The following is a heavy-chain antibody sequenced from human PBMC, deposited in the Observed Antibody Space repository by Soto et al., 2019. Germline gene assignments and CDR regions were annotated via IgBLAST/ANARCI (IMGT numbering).Heavy chain of an antibody. CDR2: IIPLFGTA. CDR1: GGTFSTYT. D-gene: IGHD3-22*01. J-gene: IGHJ5*02. Sequence: SVKVSCKASGGTFSTYTMTWVRQAPGQGLEWMGGIIPLFGTANYAQKFQGRVTITADESTSTVYMELSSLRSEDTAVYYCARSQDSSGYWNNCLDTWGQGTMVTVSS. CDR3: ARSQDSSGYWNNCLDT. V-gene: IGHV1-69*13.